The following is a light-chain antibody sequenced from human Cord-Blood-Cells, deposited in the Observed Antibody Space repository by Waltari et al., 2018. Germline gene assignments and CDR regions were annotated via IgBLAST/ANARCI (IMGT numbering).Light chain of an antibody. Sequence: QSALTQPASVSGSPGQSITISCTGTSSDVGGSNYVPWYQPHPGKAPKLMIYEVSNRPSGVSNRFSGSKSGNTASLTISGLQAEDEADYYCSSYTSSSTPWVFGTGTKVTVL. CDR3: SSYTSSSTPWV. J-gene: IGLJ1*01. CDR2: EVS. CDR1: SSDVGGSNY. V-gene: IGLV2-14*01.